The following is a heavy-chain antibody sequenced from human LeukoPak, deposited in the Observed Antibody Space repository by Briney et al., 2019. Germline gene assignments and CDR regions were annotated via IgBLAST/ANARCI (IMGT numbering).Heavy chain of an antibody. V-gene: IGHV3-11*06. CDR2: ISSSSSYT. CDR1: GFTVSSNY. Sequence: GGSLRLSCAASGFTVSSNYMSWVRQAPGKGLEWVSYISSSSSYTNYADSVKGRFTISRDNAKNSLYLQMNSLRAEDTAVYYCARGPSGYSYGYALDYWGQGTLVTVSS. CDR3: ARGPSGYSYGYALDY. J-gene: IGHJ4*02. D-gene: IGHD5-18*01.